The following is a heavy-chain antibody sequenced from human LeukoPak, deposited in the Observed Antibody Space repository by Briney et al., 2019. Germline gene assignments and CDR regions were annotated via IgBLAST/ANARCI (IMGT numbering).Heavy chain of an antibody. CDR2: SRNKANSYTT. D-gene: IGHD1/OR15-1a*01. J-gene: IGHJ4*02. V-gene: IGHV3-72*01. CDR1: GFTLSDCY. Sequence: PGGSLRLSCTPSGFTLSDCYIDWVRQAPGKGLEWVGRSRNKANSYTTEYAASVKGRFTISRDESKNLLYLQMNSLTTEDTAVYYCTRCSTGTRLYYFDYWGQGTLVTVSS. CDR3: TRCSTGTRLYYFDY.